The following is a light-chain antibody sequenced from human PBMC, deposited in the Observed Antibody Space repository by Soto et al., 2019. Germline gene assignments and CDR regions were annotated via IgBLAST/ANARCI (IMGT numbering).Light chain of an antibody. J-gene: IGKJ4*01. Sequence: DIQMTQSPSTRSASVGDRVTITWRASQSISSWLAWYQQKPGKAPKLLIYAASTLQSGVPSRFSGSGSGTEFTLTISSLQPEDFATYYCQQLNSYPLLTFGGGTKVDI. V-gene: IGKV1-5*01. CDR1: QSISSW. CDR3: QQLNSYPLLT. CDR2: AAS.